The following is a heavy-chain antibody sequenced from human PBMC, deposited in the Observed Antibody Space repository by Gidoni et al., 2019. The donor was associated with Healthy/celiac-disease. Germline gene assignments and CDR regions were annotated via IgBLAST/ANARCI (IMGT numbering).Heavy chain of an antibody. CDR3: AKGRGSIAAADY. CDR2: ISGSGGST. J-gene: IGHJ4*02. Sequence: EVQLLESGGGLVQPGGSLRLSCAASGFTFSSYAMSWVRQALGKGLEWVSGISGSGGSTYYADSVKGRFTISRDNSKNTLYLQMNSLRAEDTAVYYCAKGRGSIAAADYWGQGTLVTVSS. CDR1: GFTFSSYA. D-gene: IGHD6-13*01. V-gene: IGHV3-23*01.